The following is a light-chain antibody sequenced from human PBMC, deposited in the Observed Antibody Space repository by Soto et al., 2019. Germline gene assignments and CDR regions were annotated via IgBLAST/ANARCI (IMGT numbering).Light chain of an antibody. CDR3: QQYDNWPYT. CDR2: GAS. V-gene: IGKV3-15*01. CDR1: QSVSNN. Sequence: EIVMTHSPATLSVSPGERATLSCRASQSVSNNLAWYQQKPGQAPRLLIYGASTRATAIPARFSGSGSGTEFTLTISSLQSEGFAVYFCQQYDNWPYTFGQGTKVDIK. J-gene: IGKJ2*01.